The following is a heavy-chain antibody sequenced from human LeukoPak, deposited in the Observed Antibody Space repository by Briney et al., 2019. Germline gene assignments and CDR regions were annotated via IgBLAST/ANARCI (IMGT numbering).Heavy chain of an antibody. CDR3: VRESGFWTASGVGRPLDV. D-gene: IGHD3/OR15-3a*01. CDR2: INEEGSQK. V-gene: IGHV3-7*01. Sequence: GGSLRLSCAASGFTFSDYWMTWVRQAPGKGLEWVANINEEGSQKYYVDPVKGRFTLSRDNAWNSLSLQMNSLRAEDTAVYYCVRESGFWTASGVGRPLDVWGKGTTVTVTS. J-gene: IGHJ6*03. CDR1: GFTFSDYW.